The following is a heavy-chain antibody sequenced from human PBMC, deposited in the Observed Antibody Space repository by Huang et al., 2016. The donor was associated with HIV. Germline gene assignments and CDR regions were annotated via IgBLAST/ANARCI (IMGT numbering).Heavy chain of an antibody. Sequence: QLQLQESGPGPVKPSATLSLTCSVSGGSISRSRYYWGWIRQPPGKGLGWLGSIYYRVDTNSSPALKSRVTISVDTSKNQFSLKLSSVTAADTAVYYCARGQSGPSQWLASLGNYYYYMDVWGKGTTVTVSS. CDR3: ARGQSGPSQWLASLGNYYYYMDV. CDR1: GGSISRSRYY. V-gene: IGHV4-39*01. CDR2: IYYRVDT. D-gene: IGHD6-19*01. J-gene: IGHJ6*03.